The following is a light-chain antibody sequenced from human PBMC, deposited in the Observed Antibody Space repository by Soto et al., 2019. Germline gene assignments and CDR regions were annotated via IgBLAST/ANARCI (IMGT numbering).Light chain of an antibody. V-gene: IGLV2-14*01. CDR1: SSDVGGYNY. CDR3: CSYAGSYTHV. CDR2: EVS. Sequence: QSALTQPASVSGSPGQSITISCTGTSSDVGGYNYVSWYQQHPGKAPKLMIYEVSNRPSGVPDRFSGSKSGNTASLTIYGLQAEDEADYYCCSYAGSYTHVFGTGTKVTVL. J-gene: IGLJ1*01.